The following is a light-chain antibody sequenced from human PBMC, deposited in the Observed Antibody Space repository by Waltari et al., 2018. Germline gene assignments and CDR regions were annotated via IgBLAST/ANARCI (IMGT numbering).Light chain of an antibody. CDR1: SNDVGGFNY. Sequence: QSALTQPASVSGSPGPSITISCTGTSNDVGGFNYVSWYQQHPGKAPKLMIYDVSNRPSGVSNRFSGSKSGNTASLTISGLQAEDEADYYCSSYAGSNTLEVFGGGTKLTVL. CDR3: SSYAGSNTLEV. J-gene: IGLJ3*02. V-gene: IGLV2-14*03. CDR2: DVS.